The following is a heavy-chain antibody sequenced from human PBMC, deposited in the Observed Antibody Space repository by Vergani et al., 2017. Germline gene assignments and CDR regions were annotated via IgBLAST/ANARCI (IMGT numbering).Heavy chain of an antibody. CDR1: DYSISDNYY. Sequence: QVLLQESGPGLVKPSETLSLTCTVSDYSISDNYYWGWIRQPPGKGLEWIASMHHSGGTYYNPSLKTRVGISLDTSKNQVFLSLTSVTAADTAVYYCARSQGDYWYFDLWGPGSLVTVSS. J-gene: IGHJ2*01. CDR3: ARSQGDYWYFDL. D-gene: IGHD2-21*01. V-gene: IGHV4-38-2*02. CDR2: MHHSGGT.